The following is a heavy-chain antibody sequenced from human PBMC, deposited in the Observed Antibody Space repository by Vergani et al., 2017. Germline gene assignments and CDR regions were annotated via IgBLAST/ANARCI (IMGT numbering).Heavy chain of an antibody. J-gene: IGHJ5*02. Sequence: EVQLVESGGGLVQPGGSLRLSCAASGFTFSNYWMTWVRQAPGKGLEWVANINKDGSEKYYGDSVKGRFTISRDNAKNSLYMQMNSLRAEDTAVYYCASGMDPHTGFDPWGQGTLVTVSS. CDR2: INKDGSEK. CDR3: ASGMDPHTGFDP. V-gene: IGHV3-7*03. D-gene: IGHD1-26*01. CDR1: GFTFSNYW.